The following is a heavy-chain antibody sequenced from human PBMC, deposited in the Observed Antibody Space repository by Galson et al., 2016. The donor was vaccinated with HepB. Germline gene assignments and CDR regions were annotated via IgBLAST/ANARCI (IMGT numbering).Heavy chain of an antibody. CDR3: AQRRVELWPYNL. V-gene: IGHV2-5*02. D-gene: IGHD5-24*01. CDR2: IYWDDDK. Sequence: PALVKPTQTLTLTCTVSGFSVSDSGLGVGWIRQPPGKALEWLAVIYWDDDKRYNPSLGDRLAITRDTSKNQVVLTMANMDPVDTGTYYCAQRRVELWPYNLWGQGTLVAVSS. CDR1: GFSVSDSGLG. J-gene: IGHJ4*02.